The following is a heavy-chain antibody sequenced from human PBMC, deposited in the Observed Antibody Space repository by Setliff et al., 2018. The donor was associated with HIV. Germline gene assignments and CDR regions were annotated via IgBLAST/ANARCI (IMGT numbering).Heavy chain of an antibody. CDR1: GGSMRNYY. J-gene: IGHJ4*02. V-gene: IGHV4-59*08. CDR2: IYYSGST. CDR3: ARHKSQPYYFDY. Sequence: SETLSLTCSVSGGSMRNYYWSWIRQPPRKGLEWIGSIYYSGSTNYNPSLKSRVTISVDTSKNQFSLKLSSVTAADTAVYYCARHKSQPYYFDYWGQGTLVTVSS.